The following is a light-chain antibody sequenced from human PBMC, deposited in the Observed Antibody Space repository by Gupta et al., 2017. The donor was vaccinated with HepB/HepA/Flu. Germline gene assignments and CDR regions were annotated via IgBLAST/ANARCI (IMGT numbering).Light chain of an antibody. Sequence: IVLTQSPATLPLSPGERATLSCRASQSVSSYLAWYQQKPGQAPRLPIYDASNRATGIPARFSGSGSGTDFTLTISSLEPEDFAVYYCQQRSNWPLTFGGGTKVEIK. V-gene: IGKV3-11*01. J-gene: IGKJ4*01. CDR3: QQRSNWPLT. CDR1: QSVSSY. CDR2: DAS.